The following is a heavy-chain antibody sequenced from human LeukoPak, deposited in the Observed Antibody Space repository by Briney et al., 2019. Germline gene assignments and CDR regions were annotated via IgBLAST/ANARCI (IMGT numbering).Heavy chain of an antibody. V-gene: IGHV3-73*01. CDR1: GFTFSGSA. Sequence: GGSLRLSCAASGFTFSGSAMHWVRQASGKGLEWVGRIRSKANSYATAYAASARGRFTISRDDSKNTAYLQMNSLNTEDTAVYYCTKGSAAAGSNNWFDPWGQGTLVTVFS. D-gene: IGHD6-13*01. CDR2: IRSKANSYAT. CDR3: TKGSAAAGSNNWFDP. J-gene: IGHJ5*02.